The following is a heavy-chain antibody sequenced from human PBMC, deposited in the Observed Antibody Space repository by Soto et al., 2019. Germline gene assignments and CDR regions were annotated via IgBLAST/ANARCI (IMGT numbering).Heavy chain of an antibody. Sequence: PGGSLRLSCAASGFTFSNYGVHWVRQAPGKGLEWVAIIWYDGSNDYYVDSVKGRFTISRDNSKNTLSLQMNSLRAEDTAVYYCARDRWEFQLFYYGLDVWGQGTTVTVSS. CDR1: GFTFSNYG. J-gene: IGHJ6*02. CDR2: IWYDGSND. D-gene: IGHD1-26*01. CDR3: ARDRWEFQLFYYGLDV. V-gene: IGHV3-33*01.